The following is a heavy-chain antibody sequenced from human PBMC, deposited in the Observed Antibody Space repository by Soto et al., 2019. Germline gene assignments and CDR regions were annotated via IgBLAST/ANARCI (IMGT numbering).Heavy chain of an antibody. CDR3: AGGGAGDYPYDYFGMDV. V-gene: IGHV4-34*02. CDR2: INHGGSV. D-gene: IGHD4-17*01. Sequence: QVQLQQWGAGLLKPSETLSLTCAVYGGSFGGCHWSWIRQSPGKGLEWVAEINHGGSVNYKLSLTGRVTMSVDTSNTQFSLTLRSVTAADTAVDYCAGGGAGDYPYDYFGMDVWGQGTTVTVSS. CDR1: GGSFGGCH. J-gene: IGHJ6*02.